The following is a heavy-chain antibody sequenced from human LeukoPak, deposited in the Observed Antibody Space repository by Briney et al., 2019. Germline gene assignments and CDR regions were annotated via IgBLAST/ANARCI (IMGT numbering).Heavy chain of an antibody. D-gene: IGHD2-15*01. Sequence: GGSLRLSCAASGFTFSGSAMHWVRQASGKGLEWVGRIRSKANNYATAYAASVKGSFTISRDDSKNTAYLQMNSLKTEDTAVYYCSGSSKRYCSGDMCFSDYVYYGMDVWGKGTTVTVSS. CDR1: GFTFSGSA. CDR2: IRSKANNYAT. CDR3: SGSSKRYCSGDMCFSDYVYYGMDV. V-gene: IGHV3-73*01. J-gene: IGHJ6*04.